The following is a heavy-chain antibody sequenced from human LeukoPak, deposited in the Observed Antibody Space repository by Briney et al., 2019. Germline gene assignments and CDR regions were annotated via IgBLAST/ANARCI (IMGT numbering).Heavy chain of an antibody. V-gene: IGHV3-21*01. Sequence: KAGGSLRLSCAASGFTFSSYSMNWVRQAPGKGLEWVSSISSSSSYIYYADSVKGRFTISRDNAKNSLYLQMNSLRAEDTAVYYCARDRDYYGSGSYYNRYFDYWGQGTLVTVSS. CDR2: ISSSSSYI. CDR1: GFTFSSYS. D-gene: IGHD3-10*01. CDR3: ARDRDYYGSGSYYNRYFDY. J-gene: IGHJ4*02.